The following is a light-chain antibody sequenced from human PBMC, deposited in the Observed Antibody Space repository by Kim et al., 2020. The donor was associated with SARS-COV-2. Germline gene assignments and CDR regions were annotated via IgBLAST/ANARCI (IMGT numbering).Light chain of an antibody. CDR2: DVS. CDR3: SSYTSSSTPVV. V-gene: IGLV2-14*04. CDR1: SSDVGGYNH. J-gene: IGLJ2*01. Sequence: QSSTIACTGTSSDVGGYNHVTWYQQHPGKAPKLMIYDVSKRPSGVSNRFSGSKSGNTASLTISGLQAEDEADYYCSSYTSSSTPVVFGGGTKLTVL.